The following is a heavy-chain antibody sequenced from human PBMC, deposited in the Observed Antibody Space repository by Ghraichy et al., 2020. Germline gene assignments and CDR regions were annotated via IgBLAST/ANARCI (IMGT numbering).Heavy chain of an antibody. CDR1: GDSITSGKYY. J-gene: IGHJ3*02. V-gene: IGHV4-30-4*01. Sequence: SQTLSLTCTVSGDSITSGKYYWSWIRQPPGKGLEWIGYIYYSGSTHYNPAVKSPVTISLDTSNNQFSLNLSSVTAADTAVYYCASSPTATASRAFHIWGQGKAVTVSS. CDR3: ASSPTATASRAFHI. CDR2: IYYSGST. D-gene: IGHD2-21*02.